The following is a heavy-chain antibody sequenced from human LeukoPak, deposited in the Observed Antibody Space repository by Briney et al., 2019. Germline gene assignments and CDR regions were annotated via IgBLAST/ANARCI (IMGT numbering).Heavy chain of an antibody. CDR1: GGSISSYY. J-gene: IGHJ6*02. D-gene: IGHD2-2*01. V-gene: IGHV4-59*01. CDR3: ARGTAGCSSTSCYSVLAYGMDV. Sequence: SQTLSLTCTVSGGSISSYYWSWIRQPPGKGLEWIGYIYYSGSTNYNPSLKSRVTISGDTSKNQFSLKLSSVTAADTAVYYCARGTAGCSSTSCYSVLAYGMDVWGQGTTVTVSS. CDR2: IYYSGST.